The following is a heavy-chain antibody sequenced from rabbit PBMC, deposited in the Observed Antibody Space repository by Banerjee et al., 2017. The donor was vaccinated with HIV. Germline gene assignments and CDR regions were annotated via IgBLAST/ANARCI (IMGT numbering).Heavy chain of an antibody. Sequence: QGQLVESGGGLVQPGASLTLTCTASGFSFSSTYYMCWVRQAPGKGLEWIGCIDAGSSGTTDYASWAKGRFTISKTSSTTVTLQMTSLTVADTATYFCARAGNYYPYGDAGAADARWGTFSLWGQGTLVTVS. CDR1: GFSFSSTYY. CDR2: IDAGSSGTT. J-gene: IGHJ3*01. CDR3: ARAGNYYPYGDAGAADARWGTFSL. V-gene: IGHV1S45*01. D-gene: IGHD6-1*01.